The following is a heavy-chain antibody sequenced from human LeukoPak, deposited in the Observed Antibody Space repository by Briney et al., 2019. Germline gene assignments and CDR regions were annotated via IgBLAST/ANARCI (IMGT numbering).Heavy chain of an antibody. CDR2: INHSGST. Sequence: PGGSLRLSCAASGFTFSNAWMSWVRQPPGKGLEWIGEINHSGSTNYNPSLKSRVTISVDTSKNQFSLKLSSVTAADTAVYYCARDLRGSSYNAMDVWGQGTTVTVSS. CDR3: ARDLRGSSYNAMDV. CDR1: GFTFSNAW. V-gene: IGHV4-34*01. D-gene: IGHD3-10*01. J-gene: IGHJ6*02.